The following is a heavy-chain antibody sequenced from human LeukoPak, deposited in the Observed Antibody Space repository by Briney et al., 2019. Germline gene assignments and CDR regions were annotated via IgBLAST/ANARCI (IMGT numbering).Heavy chain of an antibody. CDR2: ISWNSGSI. J-gene: IGHJ4*02. Sequence: GGSLRLSCAGSGFTFDDYVMHWVRQAPGKGLEWVSGISWNSGSIGYADSVKGRFTISRDNAKNSLYLQMNSLRAEDTAVYYCARGDALDYWGQGTLVTVSS. V-gene: IGHV3-9*01. D-gene: IGHD2-2*01. CDR3: ARGDALDY. CDR1: GFTFDDYV.